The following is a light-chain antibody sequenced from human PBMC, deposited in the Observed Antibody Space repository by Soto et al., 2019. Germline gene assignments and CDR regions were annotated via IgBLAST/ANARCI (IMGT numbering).Light chain of an antibody. Sequence: QFVLTQPRSVSGSPGQSVTISCTGTSSDVGGYNYVSWYQQHPGKAPKLMIYDVSKRPSGVPDRFSGSKSGNTASLTISGLQAEDEADYYCCSYAGSYTLGVFGTGTKVTVL. J-gene: IGLJ1*01. V-gene: IGLV2-11*01. CDR2: DVS. CDR3: CSYAGSYTLGV. CDR1: SSDVGGYNY.